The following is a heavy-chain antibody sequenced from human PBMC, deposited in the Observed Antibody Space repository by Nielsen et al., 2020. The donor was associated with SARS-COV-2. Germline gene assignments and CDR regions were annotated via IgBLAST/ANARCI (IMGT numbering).Heavy chain of an antibody. CDR3: VKVAPRWYFDY. CDR2: ISSSSSYT. CDR1: GFTFSDYY. J-gene: IGHJ4*02. Sequence: GGSLRLSCAASGFTFSDYYMSWIRQAPGKGLEWVSYISSSSSYTNYADSVKGRFTISRDNAKNSLYLQMSSLRAEDTAVYYCVKVAPRWYFDYWGQGTLVTVSS. V-gene: IGHV3-11*06. D-gene: IGHD5-24*01.